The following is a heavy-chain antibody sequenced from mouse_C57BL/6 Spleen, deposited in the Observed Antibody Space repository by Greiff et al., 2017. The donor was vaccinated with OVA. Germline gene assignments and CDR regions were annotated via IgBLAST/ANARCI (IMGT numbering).Heavy chain of an antibody. CDR2: IDPSDSYT. CDR3: ARPPYCGSSFDY. CDR1: GYTFTSYW. Sequence: QVQLKQSGAELVMPGASVKLSCKASGYTFTSYWMNWVKQRPGQGLEWIGEIDPSDSYTNYNQKFKGKSTLTVDTSSSTAYMQLSSLTSEDSAVYYCARPPYCGSSFDYWGQGTTLTVSS. J-gene: IGHJ2*01. D-gene: IGHD1-1*01. V-gene: IGHV1-69*01.